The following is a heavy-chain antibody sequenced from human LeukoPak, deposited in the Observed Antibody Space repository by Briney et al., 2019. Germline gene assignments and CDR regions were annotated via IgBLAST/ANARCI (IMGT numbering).Heavy chain of an antibody. CDR2: ISRSGDTI. J-gene: IGHJ4*02. Sequence: GVSLRLSCAASGFTFSRYEMNWVRRAPGKGLEWVSYISRSGDTIYFADTVKGRFTISRDNAKNSLYLQMSSLRAEDTAVYYCARDYASDYWGQGTLVTVSS. CDR1: GFTFSRYE. V-gene: IGHV3-48*03. CDR3: ARDYASDY. D-gene: IGHD3-10*01.